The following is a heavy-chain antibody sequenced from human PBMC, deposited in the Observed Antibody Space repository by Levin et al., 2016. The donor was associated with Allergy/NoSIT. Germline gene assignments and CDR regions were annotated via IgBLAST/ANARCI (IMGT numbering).Heavy chain of an antibody. CDR2: ISSNGGGT. CDR3: VKRYYDSSGYQH. Sequence: WIRQPPGKGLEYVSAISSNGGGTYYADSVKGRFTISRDNSKNTLYLQMSSLRAEDTAVYYCVKRYYDSSGYQHWGQGTLVTVSS. V-gene: IGHV3-64D*06. J-gene: IGHJ1*01. D-gene: IGHD3-22*01.